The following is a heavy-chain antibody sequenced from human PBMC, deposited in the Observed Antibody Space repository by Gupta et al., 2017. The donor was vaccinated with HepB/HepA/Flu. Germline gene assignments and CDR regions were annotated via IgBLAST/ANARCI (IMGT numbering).Heavy chain of an antibody. Sequence: EVQLLESGGGSVQPGGSLRLSCADSGFTFITSAMRWVRQAPGKGLEWVSAITPRGGSTHYADSVKGRFIISRDNSNNTLYLQMNSLTAEDTAVYYCARSTPGLLGYFDYWGQGALVTVSS. J-gene: IGHJ4*02. CDR3: ARSTPGLLGYFDY. V-gene: IGHV3-23*01. CDR2: ITPRGGST. D-gene: IGHD3/OR15-3a*01. CDR1: GFTFITSA.